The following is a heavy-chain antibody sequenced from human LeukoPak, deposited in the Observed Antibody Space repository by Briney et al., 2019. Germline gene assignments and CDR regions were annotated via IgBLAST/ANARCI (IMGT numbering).Heavy chain of an antibody. Sequence: ASVKVSCKASGYTFTTYGINWVRQAPGQGLEWMGWISANNGNTIHAQKFQGRVTMTADTSTSTAYMELRSLTSDDTAVYYCARGGTTVLTPFDSWGQGTLVTVSS. J-gene: IGHJ4*02. CDR3: ARGGTTVLTPFDS. CDR2: ISANNGNT. CDR1: GYTFTTYG. V-gene: IGHV1-18*01. D-gene: IGHD4-23*01.